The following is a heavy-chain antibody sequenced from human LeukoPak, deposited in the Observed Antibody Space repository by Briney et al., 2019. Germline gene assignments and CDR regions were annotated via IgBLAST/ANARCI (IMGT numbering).Heavy chain of an antibody. D-gene: IGHD5-24*01. CDR3: ARDRGLQLGWDY. V-gene: IGHV3-48*04. J-gene: IGHJ4*02. Sequence: GGSLRLPCAASGFTFSSYAMSWVRQAPGKGLEWVSSISSSSSTIYYADSVKGRFTISRDNAKNSLYLQMNSLRAEDTAVYYCARDRGLQLGWDYWGQGTLVTVSS. CDR2: ISSSSSTI. CDR1: GFTFSSYA.